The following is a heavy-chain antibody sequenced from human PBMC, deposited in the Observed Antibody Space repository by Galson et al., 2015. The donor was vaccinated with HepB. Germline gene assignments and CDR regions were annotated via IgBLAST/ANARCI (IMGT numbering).Heavy chain of an antibody. V-gene: IGHV3-11*05. CDR3: ARDSTAPGIGHFFDI. CDR1: GFSFSDYY. D-gene: IGHD1-26*01. CDR2: LSASGDYE. Sequence: SLRLSCAVSGFSFSDYYMTWIRQAPGKGLEWLSSLSASGDYERYADSVRGRFTISRDNSESSLFLHMNNLRADDTAVYFCARDSTAPGIGHFFDIWGQGTFVTVSS. J-gene: IGHJ3*02.